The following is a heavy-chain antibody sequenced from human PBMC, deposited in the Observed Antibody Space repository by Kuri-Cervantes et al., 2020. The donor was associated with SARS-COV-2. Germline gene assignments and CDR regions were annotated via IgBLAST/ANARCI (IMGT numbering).Heavy chain of an antibody. D-gene: IGHD3-10*01. CDR1: GFTFSSYS. Sequence: GGSLRLSCVASGFTFSSYSMNWVRQAPGKGLEWVSYISSSSSTIYYADSVKGRFTISRDNAKNSLYLQMNSLRAEDTAVYYCARDEWHYYGSGSYGPRYYYYGMDVWGQGTTVTVSS. V-gene: IGHV3-48*01. CDR3: ARDEWHYYGSGSYGPRYYYYGMDV. CDR2: ISSSSSTI. J-gene: IGHJ6*02.